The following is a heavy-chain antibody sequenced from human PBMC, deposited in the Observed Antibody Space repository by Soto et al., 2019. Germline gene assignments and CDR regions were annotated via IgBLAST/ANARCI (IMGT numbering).Heavy chain of an antibody. CDR2: IYYSGST. Sequence: PSETLSLTCTVSGGSISSYYWSWIRQPPGKGLEWIGHIYYSGSTNYNPSLKSRVTISVDTSKNQFSLKLSSVTAADTAEYYSARTWLLAGYFDYWGQGTPVTVSS. V-gene: IGHV4-59*01. CDR1: GGSISSYY. D-gene: IGHD3-22*01. J-gene: IGHJ4*02. CDR3: ARTWLLAGYFDY.